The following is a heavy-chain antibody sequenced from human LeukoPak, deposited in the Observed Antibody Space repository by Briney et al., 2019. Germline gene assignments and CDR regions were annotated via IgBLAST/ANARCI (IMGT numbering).Heavy chain of an antibody. CDR3: ARVAGRDWYDFDF. V-gene: IGHV1-2*02. CDR1: GDNFNVYY. D-gene: IGHD3/OR15-3a*01. J-gene: IGHJ4*02. Sequence: ASVKVSCKAFGDNFNVYYMHWVRQAPGHGLEWMGWINLYSGGTHYAQKFQGRVTMTMDTSINAAYMELSRLGSDDTAVYYCARVAGRDWYDFDFWGQGSLVTVSS. CDR2: INLYSGGT.